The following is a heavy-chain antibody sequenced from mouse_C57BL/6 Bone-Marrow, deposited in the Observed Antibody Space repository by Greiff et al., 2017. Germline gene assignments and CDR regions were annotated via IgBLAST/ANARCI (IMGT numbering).Heavy chain of an antibody. V-gene: IGHV5-15*01. D-gene: IGHD1-3*01. CDR1: GFTFSDYG. CDR2: ISNLAYSI. CDR3: ARQSSSSYAMDY. J-gene: IGHJ4*01. Sequence: EVMLVESGGGLVQPGGSLKLSCAASGFTFSDYGMAWVRQAPRKGPEWVAFISNLAYSIYYADTVTGRFTISRENAKNTLYLEMSSLRSEDTAMYYCARQSSSSYAMDYWGQGTSVTVSS.